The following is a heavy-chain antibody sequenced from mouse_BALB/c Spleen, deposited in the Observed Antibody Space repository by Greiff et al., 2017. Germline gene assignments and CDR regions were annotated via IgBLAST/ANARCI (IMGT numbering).Heavy chain of an antibody. J-gene: IGHJ3*01. CDR1: GFTFSDYY. CDR3: ARGQDSSGLFAY. Sequence: EVQLVESGGGLVKPGGSLKLSCAASGFTFSDYYMYWVRQTPEKRLEWVATISDGGSYTYYPDSVKGRFTISRDNAKNNLYLQMSSLKSEDTAMYYCARGQDSSGLFAYWGQGTLVTVSA. CDR2: ISDGGSYT. V-gene: IGHV5-4*02. D-gene: IGHD3-2*01.